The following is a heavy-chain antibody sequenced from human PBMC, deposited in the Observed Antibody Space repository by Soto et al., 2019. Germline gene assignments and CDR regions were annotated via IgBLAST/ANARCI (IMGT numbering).Heavy chain of an antibody. CDR1: VDSITTYY. CDR3: ARYSNNWFQTEGMDV. V-gene: IGHV4-4*07. J-gene: IGHJ6*02. CDR2: IDASGNT. D-gene: IGHD6-13*01. Sequence: XETLSLTCTVSVDSITTYYWSWIRQPSGKGLEWIGRIDASGNTNYNPSLNSRVTMSIDTSKKQFSLKLTSVTAADTAIYYCARYSNNWFQTEGMDVWGQGTTVTVSS.